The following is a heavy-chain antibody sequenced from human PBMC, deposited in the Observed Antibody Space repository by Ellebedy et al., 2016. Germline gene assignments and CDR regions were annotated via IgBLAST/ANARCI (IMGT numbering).Heavy chain of an antibody. V-gene: IGHV3-9*01. CDR3: AKGTMDYFYH. J-gene: IGHJ4*02. CDR2: ISWDSAVI. Sequence: SLKISXAGSGFTFNDYALHWVRQAPGKGLEWVSGISWDSAVIGYGGSVKGRFTISKDSAKNYLHLQMNSLRPEDTAFYYCAKGTMDYFYHWGQGTLVTVSS. CDR1: GFTFNDYA. D-gene: IGHD4/OR15-4a*01.